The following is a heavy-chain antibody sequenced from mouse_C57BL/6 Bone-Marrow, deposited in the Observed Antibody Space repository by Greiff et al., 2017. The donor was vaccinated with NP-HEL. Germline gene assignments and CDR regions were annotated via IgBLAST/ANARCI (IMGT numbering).Heavy chain of an antibody. CDR3: ALSITTVVADAMDY. J-gene: IGHJ4*01. CDR2: IWSGGST. V-gene: IGHV2-2*01. Sequence: VKLMESGPGLVQPSQSLSITCTVSGFSLTSYGVHWVRQSPGKGLEWLGVIWSGGSTDYNAAFISRLSISKDNSKSQVFFKMNSLQADDTAIYYCALSITTVVADAMDYWGQGTSVTVSS. CDR1: GFSLTSYG. D-gene: IGHD1-1*01.